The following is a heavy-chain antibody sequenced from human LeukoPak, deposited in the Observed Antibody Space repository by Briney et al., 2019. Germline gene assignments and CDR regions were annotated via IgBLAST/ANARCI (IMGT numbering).Heavy chain of an antibody. CDR3: ARVVGILYYGMDV. Sequence: PSETLSLTCTVSGGSISSGDYYWSWIRQPPGKGLEWIGYIYYSGSTNYNPSLKSRVTISVDTSKNRFSLKLSSVTAADTAVYYCARVVGILYYGMDVWGQGTTVTVSS. J-gene: IGHJ6*02. CDR1: GGSISSGDYY. V-gene: IGHV4-61*08. CDR2: IYYSGST. D-gene: IGHD2-15*01.